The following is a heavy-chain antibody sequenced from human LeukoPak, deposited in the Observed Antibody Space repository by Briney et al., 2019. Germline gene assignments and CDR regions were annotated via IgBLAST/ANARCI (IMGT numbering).Heavy chain of an antibody. CDR2: ITSSGDGT. D-gene: IGHD3-22*01. J-gene: IGHJ4*02. V-gene: IGHV3-23*01. Sequence: GGSLRLSCATSGFTFSSYAMSWIRQAPGKGLQWVSSITSSGDGTYYADSVKGRFTISRDNSENMLYLQMNSLRVEDTTVYFCAKDRPNYYGSNGHYYRRDGDYWGQGTLVTVSS. CDR3: AKDRPNYYGSNGHYYRRDGDY. CDR1: GFTFSSYA.